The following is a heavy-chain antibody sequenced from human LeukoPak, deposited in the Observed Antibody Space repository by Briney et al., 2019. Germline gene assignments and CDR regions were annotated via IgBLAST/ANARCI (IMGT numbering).Heavy chain of an antibody. J-gene: IGHJ3*02. V-gene: IGHV1-18*01. D-gene: IGHD3-22*01. CDR2: ISAYNGNT. Sequence: GASVKVSCKASGYTFTSYGISWVRQAPGQGLEWMGWISAYNGNTNYAQKLQGRVTMTTDTSTSTAYMELRSLRSDDTAVYYCARLRITMIVVEAFDIWGQGTMVTVSS. CDR3: ARLRITMIVVEAFDI. CDR1: GYTFTSYG.